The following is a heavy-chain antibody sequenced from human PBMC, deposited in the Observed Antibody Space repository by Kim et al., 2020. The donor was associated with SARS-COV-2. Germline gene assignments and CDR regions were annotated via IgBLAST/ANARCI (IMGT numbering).Heavy chain of an antibody. V-gene: IGHV3-30*04. Sequence: WGSLRLSCAASGFTFSSYAMHWVRQAPGKGLEWVAVISYDGSNKYYADSVKGRFTISRDNSKNTLYLQMNSLRAEDTAVYYCASSNWCYWGQGTLVTVSS. CDR2: ISYDGSNK. D-gene: IGHD2-8*02. CDR1: GFTFSSYA. J-gene: IGHJ4*02. CDR3: ASSNWCY.